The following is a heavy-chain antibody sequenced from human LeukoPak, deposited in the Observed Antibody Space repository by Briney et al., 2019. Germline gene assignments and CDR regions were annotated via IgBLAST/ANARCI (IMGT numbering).Heavy chain of an antibody. Sequence: SETLSLTCTVSGESISGFYWTWVRQPPGKGLEWIGYIYYSGSTNYNPSLKSRVTISVDTSKNQFSLKLSSVTAADTAVYYCARDGYKSSFDYWGQGTLVTVSS. J-gene: IGHJ4*02. CDR3: ARDGYKSSFDY. CDR1: GESISGFY. V-gene: IGHV4-59*01. CDR2: IYYSGST. D-gene: IGHD5-24*01.